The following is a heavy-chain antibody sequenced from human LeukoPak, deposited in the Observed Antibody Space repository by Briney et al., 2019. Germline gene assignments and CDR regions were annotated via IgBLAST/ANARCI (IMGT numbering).Heavy chain of an antibody. Sequence: GGSLRLSCAASGFTFSSYSMNWVRQAPGKGLEWVSSISSSSSYIYYADSVKGRFTISRDNAKNSLYLQMNSLRAEDTAVYYCASGYYYDSSGYYRDYWGQGTLVTVSS. CDR1: GFTFSSYS. D-gene: IGHD3-22*01. CDR2: ISSSSSYI. V-gene: IGHV3-21*01. J-gene: IGHJ4*02. CDR3: ASGYYYDSSGYYRDY.